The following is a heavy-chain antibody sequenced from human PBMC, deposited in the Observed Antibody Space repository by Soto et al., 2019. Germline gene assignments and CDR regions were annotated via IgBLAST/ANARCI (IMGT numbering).Heavy chain of an antibody. Sequence: SETLFLTCAVYGGSFSGYYWSWIRQPPGKGLEWIGEINHSGSTNYNPSLKSRVTISVDTSKNQFSLKLSSVTAADTAVYYCARGRSRGYGSSWYLAYYYGMDVWGQGTTVTVSS. J-gene: IGHJ6*02. CDR3: ARGRSRGYGSSWYLAYYYGMDV. CDR2: INHSGST. D-gene: IGHD6-13*01. V-gene: IGHV4-34*01. CDR1: GGSFSGYY.